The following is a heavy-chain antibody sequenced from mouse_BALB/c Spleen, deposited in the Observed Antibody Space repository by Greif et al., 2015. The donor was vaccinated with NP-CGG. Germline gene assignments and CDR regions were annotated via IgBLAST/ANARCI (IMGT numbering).Heavy chain of an antibody. V-gene: IGHV14-1*02. Sequence: VQLKDSGAELVRPGALVKLSCKASGFNIKDYYMHWVKQRPEQGLEWIGWIDPENGNTIYDPKFQGKASITADTSSNTAYLQLSSLTSEDTAVYYCVHYDYGGGHAMDYWGQGTSVTVSS. CDR1: GFNIKDYY. J-gene: IGHJ4*01. D-gene: IGHD2-4*01. CDR3: VHYDYGGGHAMDY. CDR2: IDPENGNT.